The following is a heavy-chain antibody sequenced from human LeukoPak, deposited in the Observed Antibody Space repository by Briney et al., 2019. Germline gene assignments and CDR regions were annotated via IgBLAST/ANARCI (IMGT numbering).Heavy chain of an antibody. CDR1: GFTFSSYA. D-gene: IGHD3-10*01. CDR2: ISCDGSHK. CDR3: ARGSYGSGTEQYYFDN. V-gene: IGHV3-30*04. Sequence: GRSLRLSCAASGFTFSSYALHWVRQAPGKGLEWVAVISCDGSHKYYADPVKGRFTISRDNSKNTLYLQMNSLRPEDTALYYCARGSYGSGTEQYYFDNWGQGTLVTVSS. J-gene: IGHJ4*02.